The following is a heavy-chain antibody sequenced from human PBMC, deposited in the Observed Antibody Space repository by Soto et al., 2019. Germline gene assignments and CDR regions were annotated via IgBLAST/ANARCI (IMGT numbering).Heavy chain of an antibody. CDR3: ASGIQLWLRRINNGYSG. CDR2: IIPMFGTA. D-gene: IGHD5-18*01. V-gene: IGHV1-69*12. CDR1: GGTFSTYA. J-gene: IGHJ4*02. Sequence: QVQLVQSGAEVKKPESSVNVSCKAPGGTFSTYAISWVRQAPGQGLEWMGGIIPMFGTANYAQRFQDRDTITADESTNTVYMELSSLRSEYTAVYFCASGIQLWLRRINNGYSGWGQGTLVTVSS.